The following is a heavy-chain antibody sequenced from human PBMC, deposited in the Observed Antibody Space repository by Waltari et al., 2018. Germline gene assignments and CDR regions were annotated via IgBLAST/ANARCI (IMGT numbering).Heavy chain of an antibody. J-gene: IGHJ5*02. V-gene: IGHV1-8*03. D-gene: IGHD2-15*01. CDR3: AGGRGSRNRNWFDP. CDR2: MNPNSGNT. CDR1: GYTFTSYD. Sequence: QVQLVQSGAEVKKHGASVKVSCKASGYTFTSYDINWVRQATGQGLEWMGWMNPNSGNTGYAQKFQGRVTITRNTSISTAYMELSSLRSEDTAVYYCAGGRGSRNRNWFDPWGQGTLVTVSS.